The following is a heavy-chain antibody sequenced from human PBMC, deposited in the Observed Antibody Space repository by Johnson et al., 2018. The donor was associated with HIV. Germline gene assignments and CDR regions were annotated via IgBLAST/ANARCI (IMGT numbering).Heavy chain of an antibody. Sequence: MQLVESGGGVVQPGRSLRLSCAASGFTFSTYVMYWVRQAPGKGLEWVALISHDGSNDYCADSVKGRFTISRDNSKNTMSLQMNSLRAEDTALYYCARAIAAAGSSLEDDAWGQGTMVTVSS. CDR3: ARAIAAAGSSLEDDA. J-gene: IGHJ3*01. V-gene: IGHV3-30*03. D-gene: IGHD6-13*01. CDR2: ISHDGSND. CDR1: GFTFSTYV.